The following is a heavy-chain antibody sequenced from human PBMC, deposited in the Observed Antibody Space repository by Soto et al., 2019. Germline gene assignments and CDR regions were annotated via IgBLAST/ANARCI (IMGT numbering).Heavy chain of an antibody. J-gene: IGHJ5*02. CDR1: GGSFSGYY. V-gene: IGHV4-34*01. D-gene: IGHD2-15*01. CDR3: ARGRDIVVVVAATVWFDP. CDR2: INHSGSI. Sequence: SETLSLTCAVYGGSFSGYYWSWIRQPPGKGLEWIGEINHSGSINYNPSLKSRVTISADTSKNQFSLKLSSVTAADTAVYYCARGRDIVVVVAATVWFDPWGQGTLVTVSS.